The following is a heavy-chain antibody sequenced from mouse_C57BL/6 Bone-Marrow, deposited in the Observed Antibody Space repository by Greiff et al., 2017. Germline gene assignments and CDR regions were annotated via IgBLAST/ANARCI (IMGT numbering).Heavy chain of an antibody. V-gene: IGHV1-52*01. Sequence: QVQLQQPGAELVRPGSSVKLSCKASGYTFTSYWMHWVKQRPIQGLEWIGNIDPSDSETHYNQKFKDKATLTVDKSSSTAYMQLSSLTSEDSAVYYCARRPLYYGNYGLAMDYWGQGTSVTVSS. D-gene: IGHD2-1*01. CDR1: GYTFTSYW. J-gene: IGHJ4*01. CDR2: IDPSDSET. CDR3: ARRPLYYGNYGLAMDY.